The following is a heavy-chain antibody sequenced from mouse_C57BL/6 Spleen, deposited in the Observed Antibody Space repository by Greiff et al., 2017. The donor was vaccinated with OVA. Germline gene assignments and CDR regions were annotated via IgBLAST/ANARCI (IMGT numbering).Heavy chain of an antibody. V-gene: IGHV14-3*01. CDR2: IDPANGNT. Sequence: EVKLVESVAELVRPGASVKLSCTASGFNIKNPYMHWVKQRPEQGLEWIGRIDPANGNTKYAPKFQGKATITADTSSNTAYLQLSSLTSEDTAIYYCARGYYSNWYFDVWGTGTTVTVSS. CDR3: ARGYYSNWYFDV. CDR1: GFNIKNPY. D-gene: IGHD2-5*01. J-gene: IGHJ1*03.